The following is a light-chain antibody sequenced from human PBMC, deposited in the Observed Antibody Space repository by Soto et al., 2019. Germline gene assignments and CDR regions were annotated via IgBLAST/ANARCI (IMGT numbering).Light chain of an antibody. J-gene: IGKJ3*01. CDR2: VAS. V-gene: IGKV1-39*01. Sequence: DIQLSQSPSFLSASVGDSVTITCRTSQSINNYLNWYQQKPGKAPKHLIYVASTLQSGVPSRFSGSGSGKDFTLTITSLQPEDSATYYCQQSYSTLFTFGPGTKVDIK. CDR1: QSINNY. CDR3: QQSYSTLFT.